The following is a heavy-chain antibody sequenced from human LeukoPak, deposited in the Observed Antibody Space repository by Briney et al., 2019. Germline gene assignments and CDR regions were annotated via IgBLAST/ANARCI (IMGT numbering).Heavy chain of an antibody. CDR3: ARDSYFGESSFDY. V-gene: IGHV4-31*03. Sequence: SETLSLTCTVPGGSISSGGYCWSWIRQHPGKGLEWIGHIYYSGSTYYNPSLKRRVTISMDTSKNQFSLKLSSVTAADTAVYYCARDSYFGESSFDYWGQGTLVTVSS. CDR1: GGSISSGGYC. D-gene: IGHD3-10*01. CDR2: IYYSGST. J-gene: IGHJ4*02.